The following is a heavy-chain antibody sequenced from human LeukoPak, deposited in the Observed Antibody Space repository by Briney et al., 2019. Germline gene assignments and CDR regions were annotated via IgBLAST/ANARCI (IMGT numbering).Heavy chain of an antibody. CDR1: GFTVSSNY. D-gene: IGHD3-3*01. J-gene: IGHJ4*02. CDR2: IYGGGNI. V-gene: IGHV3-53*05. CDR3: VKEYHSRGFGAYFDY. Sequence: GGSLRLSCAASGFTVSSNYMNWVRQAPGKGLEWVSVIYGGGNIYYADSVKGRFTLSRDNSINTVDLQMNSLRAEDTAVYYCVKEYHSRGFGAYFDYWGQGTLVTVSS.